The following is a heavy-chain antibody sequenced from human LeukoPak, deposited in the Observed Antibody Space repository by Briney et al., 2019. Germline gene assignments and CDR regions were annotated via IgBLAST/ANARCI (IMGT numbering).Heavy chain of an antibody. Sequence: SETLSLTCAVSGDSFSSHYWTWIRQSPGTGLEWIGYISHIGRTNYNPSLKSRVTISIDTSKNQFSLKLRSVTAADTAVYYCARHLVPVPKAFDTWGPGTLVTVSS. J-gene: IGHJ3*02. CDR1: GDSFSSHY. D-gene: IGHD3-3*02. V-gene: IGHV4-59*11. CDR3: ARHLVPVPKAFDT. CDR2: ISHIGRT.